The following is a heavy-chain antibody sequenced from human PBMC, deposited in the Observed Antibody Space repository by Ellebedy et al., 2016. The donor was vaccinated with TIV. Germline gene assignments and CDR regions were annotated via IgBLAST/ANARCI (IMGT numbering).Heavy chain of an antibody. CDR1: GGSISSYY. Sequence: MPGGSLRLSCTVSGGSISSYYWSWIRQSPGKGLEWIGYIQYSGNPDYNPSLKSRATMSLDTSKNQFSLRVRSVTAADTAVYYCASLPVAGSWWDSYGMDVWGQGTTVTVSS. D-gene: IGHD6-19*01. V-gene: IGHV4-59*08. J-gene: IGHJ6*02. CDR2: IQYSGNP. CDR3: ASLPVAGSWWDSYGMDV.